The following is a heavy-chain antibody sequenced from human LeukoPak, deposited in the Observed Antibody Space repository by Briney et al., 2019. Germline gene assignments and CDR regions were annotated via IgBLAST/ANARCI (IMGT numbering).Heavy chain of an antibody. CDR1: GYTFTSYD. Sequence: ASVKVSCKASGYTFTSYDINWVRQATGQGLEWMGWINPNSGGTNYAQKFQGRVTMTRDTSISTAYMELSRLRSDDTAVYYCAKGQQLDYWGQGTLVTVSS. CDR2: INPNSGGT. J-gene: IGHJ4*02. D-gene: IGHD6-13*01. CDR3: AKGQQLDY. V-gene: IGHV1-2*02.